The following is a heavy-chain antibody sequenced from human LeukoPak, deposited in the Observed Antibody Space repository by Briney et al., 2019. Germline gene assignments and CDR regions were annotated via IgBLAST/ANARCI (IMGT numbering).Heavy chain of an antibody. J-gene: IGHJ4*02. CDR3: ARDGRLTIFVRGIITEGSPPKN. V-gene: IGHV1-2*02. D-gene: IGHD3-10*01. Sequence: ASVKDSCKASGYTFTDSYMHWVRQAPGQGVEWMGWINPKTGGTNYAQRFQGRVTMTRDTSIRTAYMELNSLRSDDTAVYYCARDGRLTIFVRGIITEGSPPKNWGQGTLVNVSS. CDR1: GYTFTDSY. CDR2: INPKTGGT.